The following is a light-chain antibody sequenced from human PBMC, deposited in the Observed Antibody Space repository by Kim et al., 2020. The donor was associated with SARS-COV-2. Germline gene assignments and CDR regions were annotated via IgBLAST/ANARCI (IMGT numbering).Light chain of an antibody. CDR1: QSVNSW. J-gene: IGKJ1*01. V-gene: IGKV1-5*01. CDR3: QQYESYSVWT. CDR2: DAS. Sequence: SVGDRVSITCRASQSVNSWLAWYQQKPGQAPTLLVYDASSLRGGVPSRFSGSGSGTEFTLTISSLQPDDFATYYCQQYESYSVWTFGQGTKVDIK.